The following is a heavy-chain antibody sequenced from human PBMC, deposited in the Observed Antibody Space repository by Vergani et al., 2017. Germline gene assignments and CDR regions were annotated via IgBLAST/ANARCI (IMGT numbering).Heavy chain of an antibody. V-gene: IGHV3-66*01. CDR3: AREGYYESSGYYDY. D-gene: IGHD3-22*01. CDR1: GFTVSSNY. J-gene: IGHJ4*02. CDR2: IYSGGST. Sequence: EVQLVESGGGLVQPGGSLRLSCAASGFTVSSNYMSWVRQAPGKGLEWVSVIYSGGSTYYADSVKGRFTISRDNSKNTLYLQMNSLRAEDTAVYYCAREGYYESSGYYDYWGQGTLVTVSS.